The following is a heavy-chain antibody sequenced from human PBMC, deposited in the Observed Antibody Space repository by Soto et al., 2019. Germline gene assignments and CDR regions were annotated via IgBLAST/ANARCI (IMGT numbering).Heavy chain of an antibody. CDR1: GYIFIDYW. CDR3: ARPPLPGYSIHFNS. J-gene: IGHJ4*02. D-gene: IGHD2-15*01. V-gene: IGHV5-51*01. CDR2: VYPRDSDT. Sequence: GESLKISCKASGYIFIDYWIGWVRQMPGKGLEWMGIVYPRDSDTRYSPSFQGQVTISADRSTGTAFLQWRSLKASDTALYYCARPPLPGYSIHFNSWGQGTLVTVS.